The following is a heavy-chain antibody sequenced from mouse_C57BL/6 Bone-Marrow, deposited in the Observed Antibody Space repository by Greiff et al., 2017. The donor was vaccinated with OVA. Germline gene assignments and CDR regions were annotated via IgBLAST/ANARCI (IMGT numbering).Heavy chain of an antibody. CDR3: ATYYYGSSYAWFAY. D-gene: IGHD1-1*01. J-gene: IGHJ3*01. CDR2: IWRGGST. Sequence: QVQLKESGPGLVQPSQSLSITCTVSGFSLTSYGVHWVRQSPGTGLEWLGVIWRGGSTDYNAAFMSRLRISKDNSKSQVFFKMNSLQADDTAIYYCATYYYGSSYAWFAYWGQGTLVTVSA. CDR1: GFSLTSYG. V-gene: IGHV2-5*01.